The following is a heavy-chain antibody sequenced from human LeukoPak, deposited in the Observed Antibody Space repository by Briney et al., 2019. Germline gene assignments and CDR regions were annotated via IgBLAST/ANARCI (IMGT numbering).Heavy chain of an antibody. V-gene: IGHV4-34*01. CDR2: INHSGST. CDR3: ARGAEISVAGKTEFDY. CDR1: GGSFSGYY. Sequence: SETLSLTCAVYGGSFSGYYWSWIRQPPGKGLEWIGEINHSGSTNYNPSLKSRVTISVDTSKNQFSLKLSSVTAADTAVYYCARGAEISVAGKTEFDYWGQGTLVTVPS. D-gene: IGHD6-19*01. J-gene: IGHJ4*02.